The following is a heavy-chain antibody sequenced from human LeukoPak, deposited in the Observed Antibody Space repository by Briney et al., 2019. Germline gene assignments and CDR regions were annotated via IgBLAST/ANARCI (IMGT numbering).Heavy chain of an antibody. CDR1: GGSFSGYY. V-gene: IGHV4-34*01. Sequence: SETLSLTCAVYGGSFSGYYWSWIRQPPGKGLEWIGEINHSGSTNYNPSLKSRVTISVDTSKNQFSLKLSSVTAADTAVYYCARDVLYMALDYWGQGTLVTVSS. J-gene: IGHJ4*02. CDR2: INHSGST. CDR3: ARDVLYMALDY. D-gene: IGHD2/OR15-2a*01.